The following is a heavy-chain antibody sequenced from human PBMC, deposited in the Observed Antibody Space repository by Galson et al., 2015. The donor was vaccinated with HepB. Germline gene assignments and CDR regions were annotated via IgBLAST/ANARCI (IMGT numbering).Heavy chain of an antibody. V-gene: IGHV4-39*01. CDR2: IYYSGST. Sequence: SETLSLTCTVSGGSISSSSYYWGWIRQPPGNGLEWIGSIYYSGSTYYNPSLKRRVTISVDTSKNQFSLKLSSVTAADTAVYYCARLRTADYDLWSGYNCYFDYWGQGTLVTVSS. J-gene: IGHJ4*02. CDR1: GGSISSSSYY. CDR3: ARLRTADYDLWSGYNCYFDY. D-gene: IGHD3-3*01.